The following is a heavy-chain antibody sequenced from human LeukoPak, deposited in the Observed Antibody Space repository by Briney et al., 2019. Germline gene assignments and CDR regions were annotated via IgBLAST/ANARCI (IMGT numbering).Heavy chain of an antibody. J-gene: IGHJ4*02. CDR3: ARRFDH. V-gene: IGHV3-30*02. Sequence: GGSLRLSCVASGFTFSSYGMHWVRQAPGKGLEWVAFIRYDGGNKHNADSVKGRFTISRDNSKNTLYLQMNSLRAEDTAVYYCARRFDHWGQGTLVTVSS. CDR2: IRYDGGNK. CDR1: GFTFSSYG.